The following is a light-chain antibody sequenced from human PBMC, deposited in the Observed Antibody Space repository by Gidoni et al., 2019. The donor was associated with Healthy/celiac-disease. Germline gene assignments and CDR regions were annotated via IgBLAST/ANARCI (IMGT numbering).Light chain of an antibody. V-gene: IGKV1-9*01. Sequence: DIQLTQSPSFLSASVGDRVTITCRASQGISSYLAWYQQKPGKAPKLLSYAASTLQSGVPSRSSGSGSGTEFTLTISSLQPEDFATYYCQQLNSYPYTFXQXTKLEIK. CDR1: QGISSY. J-gene: IGKJ2*01. CDR2: AAS. CDR3: QQLNSYPYT.